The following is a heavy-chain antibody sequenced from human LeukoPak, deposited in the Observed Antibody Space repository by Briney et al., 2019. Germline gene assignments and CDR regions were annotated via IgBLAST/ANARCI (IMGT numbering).Heavy chain of an antibody. CDR3: ARGVDYDYDDLYYFDY. Sequence: SETLSLTCTVSGYSISSGYYWGWIRQPPGKGLEWIGSIYHSGSTYYNPSLKSRVTISVDTSKNQFSLKLSSVTAADTAVYYCARGVDYDYDDLYYFDYWGQGTLVTVSS. CDR2: IYHSGST. J-gene: IGHJ4*02. CDR1: GYSISSGYY. D-gene: IGHD4-17*01. V-gene: IGHV4-38-2*02.